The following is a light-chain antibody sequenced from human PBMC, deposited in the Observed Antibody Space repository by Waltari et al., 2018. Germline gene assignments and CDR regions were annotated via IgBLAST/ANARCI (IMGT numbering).Light chain of an antibody. CDR1: SAHSTYA. Sequence: QLVLTQSPSASASLGASVKLTCTLSSAHSTYASAWHQQQPEKGPRFLMKLKSDGSHSKGDGIPDRFSGSSSGAERYLTISSLQSEDEADYYCQTWGTGIHVFGTGTKVTVL. CDR2: LKSDGSH. V-gene: IGLV4-69*01. J-gene: IGLJ1*01. CDR3: QTWGTGIHV.